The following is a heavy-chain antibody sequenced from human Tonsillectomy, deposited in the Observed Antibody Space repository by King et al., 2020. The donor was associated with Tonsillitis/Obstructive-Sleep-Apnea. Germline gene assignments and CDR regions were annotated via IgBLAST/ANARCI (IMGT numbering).Heavy chain of an antibody. D-gene: IGHD1-14*01. Sequence: VQLVESGGGLVKPGRSLRLSCTASGFTFGDYVMNWFRQAPGKGLQWVGFIRSTAYGGTAEYAASVKGRFTISRDDSKSVAYLQMNSLKTEDTAVYYCSRASITEDRDYWGQGTLVTVSS. J-gene: IGHJ4*02. V-gene: IGHV3-49*05. CDR1: GFTFGDYV. CDR3: SRASITEDRDY. CDR2: IRSTAYGGTA.